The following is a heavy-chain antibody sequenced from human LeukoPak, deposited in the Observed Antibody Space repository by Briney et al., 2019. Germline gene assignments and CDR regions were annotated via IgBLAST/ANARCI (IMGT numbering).Heavy chain of an antibody. D-gene: IGHD4-17*01. V-gene: IGHV3-30*04. J-gene: IGHJ1*01. CDR2: ISYDGSNK. Sequence: PGRSLRLSCAASGFTFSSYAMHWVRQAPGKGLEWVAVISYDGSNKYYADSVKGRFTISRDNSKNTLYLQMNSLRAEDTALYYCAKAGDLTGQYFQHWGQGTLVTVSS. CDR1: GFTFSSYA. CDR3: AKAGDLTGQYFQH.